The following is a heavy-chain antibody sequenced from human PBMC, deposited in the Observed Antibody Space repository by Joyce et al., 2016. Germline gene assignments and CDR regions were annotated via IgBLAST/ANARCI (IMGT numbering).Heavy chain of an antibody. CDR2: SYSGGNR. D-gene: IGHD6-13*01. CDR1: GFTVSHNY. J-gene: IGHJ4*02. Sequence: EVQLVESGGGLIQPGGSLRLSCAASGFTVSHNYMSWVRQAPERGLEWVSISYSGGNRYDADSVKGRFTSSRDNSKNTLYLQMNSLRAEDTAVYYCARAYSSSWDFDYWGQGTLVTVSS. CDR3: ARAYSSSWDFDY. V-gene: IGHV3-53*01.